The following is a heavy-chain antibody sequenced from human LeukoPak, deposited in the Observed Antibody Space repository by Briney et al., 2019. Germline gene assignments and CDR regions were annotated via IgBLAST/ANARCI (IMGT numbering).Heavy chain of an antibody. CDR2: IIPIFGTA. Sequence: GASVKVSCKASGGTFSSYAISWVRQAPGQGLEWMGGIIPIFGTANYAQKFQGRVTITADKSTSTAYMELSSLRSEDTAVYYCARGNVVVPAAMSRPNCSGGSCYSGIYYDSSGYYAFDIWGQGTMVTVSS. J-gene: IGHJ3*02. V-gene: IGHV1-69*06. D-gene: IGHD2-15*01. CDR3: ARGNVVVPAAMSRPNCSGGSCYSGIYYDSSGYYAFDI. CDR1: GGTFSSYA.